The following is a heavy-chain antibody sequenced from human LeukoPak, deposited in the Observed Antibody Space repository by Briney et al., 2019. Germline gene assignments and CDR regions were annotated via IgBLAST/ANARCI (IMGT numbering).Heavy chain of an antibody. V-gene: IGHV4-38-2*02. CDR2: IYHSGST. CDR1: GCSISSGYY. CDR3: AREFSTGVPTSDFDY. J-gene: IGHJ4*02. D-gene: IGHD1-14*01. Sequence: PSETLSLTCTVSGCSISSGYYWGWIRQPPGKGLEWIGSIYHSGSTYYNPSLKSRVTISVDTSKNQFSLKLSSVTAADTAVYYCAREFSTGVPTSDFDYWGQGTLVTVSS.